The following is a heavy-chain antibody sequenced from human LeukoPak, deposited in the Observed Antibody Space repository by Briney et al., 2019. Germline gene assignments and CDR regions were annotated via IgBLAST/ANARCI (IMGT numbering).Heavy chain of an antibody. J-gene: IGHJ3*02. V-gene: IGHV4-30-4*08. Sequence: PSQTLSLTCTVSGGSISSGDYYWSWIRQPPGKGLEWIGYIYYSGSTYYNPSPKSRVTISVDTSKNQFSLKLSSVTAADTAVYYCARYCSSTSCYLDAFDIWGQGTMVTVSS. CDR3: ARYCSSTSCYLDAFDI. CDR1: GGSISSGDYY. CDR2: IYYSGST. D-gene: IGHD2-2*01.